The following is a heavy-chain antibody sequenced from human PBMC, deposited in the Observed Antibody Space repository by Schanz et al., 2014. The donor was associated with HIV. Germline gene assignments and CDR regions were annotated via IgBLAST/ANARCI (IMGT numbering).Heavy chain of an antibody. CDR3: ARGFQGFDY. CDR2: IYYDGTNK. J-gene: IGHJ4*02. Sequence: QLVESGGGLIQPGGSLRLSCAASGFTFSTYGMHWVRQAPGKGLEWVALIYYDGTNKYYTDSVKGRFTISRDNSKNTLYLQMNSLRAEDTSVYYCARGFQGFDYWGQGTLVTVSS. D-gene: IGHD3-10*01. CDR1: GFTFSTYG. V-gene: IGHV3-33*08.